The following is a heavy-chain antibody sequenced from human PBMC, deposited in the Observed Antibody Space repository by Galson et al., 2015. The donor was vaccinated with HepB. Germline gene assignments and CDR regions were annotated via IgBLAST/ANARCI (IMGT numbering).Heavy chain of an antibody. J-gene: IGHJ4*02. Sequence: LRLSCAASGFTFSDYYMSWIRQAPGKGLEWVSYISSSSSYTNYADSVKGRFTISRDNAKNSLYLQMNSLRAEDTAVYYCAREDSSGWYYYWGQGTLVTVSS. CDR3: AREDSSGWYYY. V-gene: IGHV3-11*05. CDR2: ISSSSSYT. D-gene: IGHD6-19*01. CDR1: GFTFSDYY.